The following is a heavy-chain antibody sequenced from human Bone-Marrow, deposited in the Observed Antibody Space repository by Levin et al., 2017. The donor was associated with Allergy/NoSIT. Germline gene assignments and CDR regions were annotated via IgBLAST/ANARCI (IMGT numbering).Heavy chain of an antibody. CDR2: ITSSGDST. CDR3: ARDPARGYYDSSGYSGDH. V-gene: IGHV3-48*02. J-gene: IGHJ4*02. D-gene: IGHD3-22*01. Sequence: GESLKIPCAASGFTFRHYTMNWVRQAPGKGLEWVSCITSSGDSTYYADSVKGRFTISRDNAKNSLYLQLNRLRDEDTAMYYCARDPARGYYDSSGYSGDHWGQGTLVTVSS. CDR1: GFTFRHYT.